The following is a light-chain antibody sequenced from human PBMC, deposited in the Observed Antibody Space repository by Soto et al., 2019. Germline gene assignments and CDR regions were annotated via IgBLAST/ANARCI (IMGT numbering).Light chain of an antibody. CDR3: QQYNSYWT. CDR1: QSISSW. V-gene: IGKV1-5*03. Sequence: DIPMTQSPSTLSASVGDRVTITCRASQSISSWLAWYQQKPGKAPKLLIYKASSLESGVPSRFSGSGSGTEFTLTVSSLQPDYFATYYCQQYNSYWTCGQGTKVEIK. CDR2: KAS. J-gene: IGKJ1*01.